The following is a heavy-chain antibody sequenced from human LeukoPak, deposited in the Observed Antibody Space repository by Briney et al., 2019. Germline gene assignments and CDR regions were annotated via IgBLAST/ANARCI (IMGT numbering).Heavy chain of an antibody. J-gene: IGHJ4*02. V-gene: IGHV3-7*01. Sequence: GGSLRLSCAASGVTLSVYWMSWVRQAPGKGLEWVANIKQDGSEKYYRDSVQGRFTISRDNAKNSLYLQMNSLRAEDTAAYYCARSGSGYFDYWGQGSLVTVSS. CDR1: GVTLSVYW. CDR3: ARSGSGYFDY. CDR2: IKQDGSEK.